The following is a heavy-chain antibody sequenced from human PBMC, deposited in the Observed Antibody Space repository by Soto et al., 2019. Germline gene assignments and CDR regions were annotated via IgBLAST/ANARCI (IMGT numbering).Heavy chain of an antibody. D-gene: IGHD1-1*01. CDR1: GYSFISYW. Sequence: PGESLKISCKGSGYSFISYWIGWVRQMPGKGLEWMGIIYPGDSDTRYSPSFEGQVTISADKSINTAYVQWSSLKASDTAMYYCATPTTVRSDAFDIWGQGTMVTVSS. CDR2: IYPGDSDT. CDR3: ATPTTVRSDAFDI. J-gene: IGHJ3*02. V-gene: IGHV5-51*01.